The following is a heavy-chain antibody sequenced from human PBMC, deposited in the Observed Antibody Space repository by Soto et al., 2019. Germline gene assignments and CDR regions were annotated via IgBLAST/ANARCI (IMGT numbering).Heavy chain of an antibody. CDR3: ARDYGGSPTWNLWFPYGMDV. CDR2: ISAYNGNT. Sequence: ASVKVSCKASGYTFTSYGISWVRQAPGQGLEWMGWISAYNGNTNYAQKLQGRVTMTTDTSTSTAYMELRSLRSDDTAVYYCARDYGGSPTWNLWFPYGMDVWGQGTTVTVSS. D-gene: IGHD2-21*01. CDR1: GYTFTSYG. J-gene: IGHJ6*02. V-gene: IGHV1-18*01.